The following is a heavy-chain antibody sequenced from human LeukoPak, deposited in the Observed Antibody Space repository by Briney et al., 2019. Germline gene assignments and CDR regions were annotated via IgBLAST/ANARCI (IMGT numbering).Heavy chain of an antibody. V-gene: IGHV1-18*01. CDR1: GYTFTSYG. Sequence: ASVKVSCKASGYTFTSYGISWVRQAPGQGLEWMGWISAYNGNTNYAQKLQGRVTMTTDTSTSTAYMELRSLRSDDTAVYYCARVGIITMVRGVIPSGGDYWGQGTLVTVSS. J-gene: IGHJ4*02. CDR2: ISAYNGNT. CDR3: ARVGIITMVRGVIPSGGDY. D-gene: IGHD3-10*01.